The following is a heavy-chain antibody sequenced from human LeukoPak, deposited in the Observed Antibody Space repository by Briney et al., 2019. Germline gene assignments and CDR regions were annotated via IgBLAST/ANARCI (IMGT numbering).Heavy chain of an antibody. Sequence: GGSLTVSCSASGFTFNNYAMHWVRQAPRKGLEYVSGINNNGGSTQYADSVKGRFTISRDNSKNTLYLQMGSLKTEDMAVYYCARVGYSYDYWGQGTLVTVSS. CDR1: GFTFNNYA. J-gene: IGHJ4*02. D-gene: IGHD5-18*01. CDR2: INNNGGST. V-gene: IGHV3-64*02. CDR3: ARVGYSYDY.